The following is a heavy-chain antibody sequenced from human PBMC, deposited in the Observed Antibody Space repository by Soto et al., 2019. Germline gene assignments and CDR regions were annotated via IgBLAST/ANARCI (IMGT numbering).Heavy chain of an antibody. CDR3: ARDYYDSSGYLAFLDY. D-gene: IGHD3-22*01. J-gene: IGHJ4*02. CDR2: ISSSSSYI. Sequence: EVQLVESGGGLVKPGGSLRLSCAASGFTLSSYSMNWVRQAPGKGLEWVSSISSSSSYIYYADSVKGRFTISRDNAKNSLYLQMNSLRAEDTAVYYCARDYYDSSGYLAFLDYWGQGTLVTVSS. CDR1: GFTLSSYS. V-gene: IGHV3-21*01.